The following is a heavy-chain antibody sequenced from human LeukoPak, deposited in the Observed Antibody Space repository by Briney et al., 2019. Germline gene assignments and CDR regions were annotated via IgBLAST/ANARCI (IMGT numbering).Heavy chain of an antibody. CDR2: IFYRGAT. CDR1: GGFISSYY. V-gene: IGHV4-59*01. CDR3: ARESAGSLHDSTAAFHY. J-gene: IGHJ4*02. D-gene: IGHD2-8*02. Sequence: SETLSLTCIVSGGFISSYYWNWIRQPPGKGLEWIGNIFYRGATNYNPSLKSRVTMSVDTSKNQFSLRLSSVTAADTAIYYCARESAGSLHDSTAAFHYWGQGILVIVSS.